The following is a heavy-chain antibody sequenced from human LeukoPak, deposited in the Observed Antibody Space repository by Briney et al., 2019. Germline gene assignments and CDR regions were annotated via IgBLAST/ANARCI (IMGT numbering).Heavy chain of an antibody. Sequence: GGSLRLSCAASGFTFSSYAVIWVRQAPGKGLEWVSSISGSGGSTYSADSVEGRFTISRDNSKNTLYLQMNSLRAEDTALYYGGKVRFVTKECVIGDFEYWGQEPWSPSPQ. D-gene: IGHD2-8*01. V-gene: IGHV3-23*01. CDR2: ISGSGGST. CDR3: GKVRFVTKECVIGDFEY. J-gene: IGHJ4*01. CDR1: GFTFSSYA.